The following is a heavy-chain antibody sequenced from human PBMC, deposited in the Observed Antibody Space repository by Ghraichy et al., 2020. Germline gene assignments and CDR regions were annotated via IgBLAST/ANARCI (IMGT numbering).Heavy chain of an antibody. J-gene: IGHJ1*01. CDR1: GFTFSSYS. CDR2: ISSSSSAI. D-gene: IGHD5-24*01. Sequence: GGSLRLSCAASGFTFSSYSMNWVRQAPGKGLEWVSYISSSSSAIYYADSVKGRFTISRDNAKNSLYLQMNSLRAEDTAVYYCARGSWLQSRDEYFQHWGQGTLITVSS. CDR3: ARGSWLQSRDEYFQH. V-gene: IGHV3-48*01.